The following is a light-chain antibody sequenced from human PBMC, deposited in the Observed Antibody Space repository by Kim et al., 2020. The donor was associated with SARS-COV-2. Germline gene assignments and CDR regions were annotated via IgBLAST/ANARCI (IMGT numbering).Light chain of an antibody. J-gene: IGLJ2*01. CDR1: SANIGKNY. V-gene: IGLV1-51*01. Sequence: GQKVTISCSGSSANIGKNYVSWYQQLPGTAPKLLIYDNNKRPSGIPDRFSVSKSATSATLDITGLQTGDEADYYCGTWDSSLYAVVFGGGTQLTVL. CDR3: GTWDSSLYAVV. CDR2: DNN.